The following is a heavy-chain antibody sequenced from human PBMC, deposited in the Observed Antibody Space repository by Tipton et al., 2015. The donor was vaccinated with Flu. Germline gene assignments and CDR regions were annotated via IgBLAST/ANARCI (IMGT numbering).Heavy chain of an antibody. V-gene: IGHV3-49*04. CDR2: IRSKAYGGTT. CDR3: TRELRFLEWSPGY. CDR1: GFTFGDYA. D-gene: IGHD3-3*01. J-gene: IGHJ4*02. Sequence: SLRLSCTASGFTFGDYAMSWVRQAPGKGLEWVGFIRSKAYGGTTEYAASVKGRFTISRDDSKSIAYLQMNSLKTEDTAVYYCTRELRFLEWSPGYWGQGTLVTVSS.